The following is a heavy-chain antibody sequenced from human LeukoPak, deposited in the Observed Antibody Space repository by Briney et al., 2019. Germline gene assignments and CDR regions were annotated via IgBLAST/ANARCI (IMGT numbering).Heavy chain of an antibody. D-gene: IGHD3-22*01. J-gene: IGHJ4*02. V-gene: IGHV3-23*01. CDR2: ISGSGGST. CDR1: GFTFSSYA. Sequence: GGSLRLSCAASGFTFSSYAMHWVRQAPGKGLEWVSAISGSGGSTYYADSVKGRFTISRDNSKNTLYLQMNSLRAEDTAVYYCAKDSYYYDSREWGQGTLVTVSS. CDR3: AKDSYYYDSRE.